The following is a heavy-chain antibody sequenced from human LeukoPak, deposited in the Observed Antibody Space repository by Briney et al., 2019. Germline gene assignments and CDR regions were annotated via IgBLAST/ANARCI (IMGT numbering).Heavy chain of an antibody. J-gene: IGHJ3*02. V-gene: IGHV1-18*01. CDR3: ARGTDYYDSSDEAFDI. Sequence: ASVKVSCKASGYTFTSFGISWVRQAPGQGLEWMGWISAYNGNTNYAQKLQGRVTMTTDTSTSTAYMELRSLRSDDTAVYYCARGTDYYDSSDEAFDIWGQGTMVTVSS. D-gene: IGHD3-22*01. CDR2: ISAYNGNT. CDR1: GYTFTSFG.